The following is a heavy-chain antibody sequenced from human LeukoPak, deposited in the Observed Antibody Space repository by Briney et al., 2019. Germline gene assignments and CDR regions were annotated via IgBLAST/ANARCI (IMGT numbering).Heavy chain of an antibody. CDR3: ARDRGLYQHDAFDI. D-gene: IGHD2-8*01. J-gene: IGHJ3*02. CDR1: GGSISSYY. Sequence: SETLSLTCTVSGGSISSYYWSWIRQPPGKGLEWIGYIYYSGSTNYNPSLKSRVTISVDTSKNQFSLKLSSVTAADTAVYYCARDRGLYQHDAFDIWGQGTLVTVSS. CDR2: IYYSGST. V-gene: IGHV4-59*01.